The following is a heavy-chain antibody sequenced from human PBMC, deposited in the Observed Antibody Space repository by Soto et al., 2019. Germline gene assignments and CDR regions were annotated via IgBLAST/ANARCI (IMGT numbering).Heavy chain of an antibody. V-gene: IGHV3-21*01. Sequence: GGSLRLSCAASGFTFSSYSMNWVRQAPGKGLEWVSSISSSSSYIYYADSVKGRFTISRDNAKNSLYLQMNSLRAEDTAVYYCAREEYYDFWSCSHLLDYWGQGTLVTVSS. CDR2: ISSSSSYI. D-gene: IGHD3-3*01. CDR1: GFTFSSYS. CDR3: AREEYYDFWSCSHLLDY. J-gene: IGHJ4*02.